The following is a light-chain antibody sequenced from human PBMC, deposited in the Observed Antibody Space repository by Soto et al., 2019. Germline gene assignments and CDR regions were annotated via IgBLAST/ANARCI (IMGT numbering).Light chain of an antibody. CDR2: AAS. CDR3: QQSYSHPIT. CDR1: LSTSTY. J-gene: IGKJ5*01. V-gene: IGKV1-39*01. Sequence: DIQLTQSPSSLSASVGDRVTITCRASLSTSTYLNWYQQKPGKAPKLLIYAASTLQSGVPSRFSGGGSGTDFTLTINSLQPEDFATYYCQQSYSHPITFGQGTRLEIK.